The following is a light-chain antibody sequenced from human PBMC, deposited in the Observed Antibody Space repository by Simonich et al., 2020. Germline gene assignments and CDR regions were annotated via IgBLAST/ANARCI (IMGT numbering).Light chain of an antibody. CDR1: VLVQKY. Sequence: SYELTQPSSVSVSPGQTARITCTGDVLVQKYDRWFQQKPGQAPVLVIYKDSERPSGIPERFSGSSSGTTVTLTISGAQVEDEADYYCQAWDSSNWVFGGGTKLTVL. CDR2: KDS. J-gene: IGLJ3*02. CDR3: QAWDSSNWV. V-gene: IGLV3-27*01.